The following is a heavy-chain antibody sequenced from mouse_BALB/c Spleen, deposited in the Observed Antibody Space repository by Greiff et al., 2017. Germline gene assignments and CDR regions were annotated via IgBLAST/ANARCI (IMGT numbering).Heavy chain of an antibody. V-gene: IGHV1-87*01. J-gene: IGHJ2*01. Sequence: QVQLQQSGAELARPGASVKLSCKASGYTFTSYWMQWVKQRPGQGLEWIGAIYPGDGDTRYTQKFKGKATLTADKSSSTAYMQLSSLASEDSAGYYCARGSFDYWGQGTTLTVSS. CDR2: IYPGDGDT. CDR1: GYTFTSYW. CDR3: ARGSFDY.